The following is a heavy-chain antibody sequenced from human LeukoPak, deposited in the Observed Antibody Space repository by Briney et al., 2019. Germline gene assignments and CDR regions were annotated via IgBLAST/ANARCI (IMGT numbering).Heavy chain of an antibody. CDR3: ARGNWNHYYYGMDV. CDR1: GFTFSSCS. V-gene: IGHV3-48*02. Sequence: PGGSLRLSCAASGFTFSSCSMNWVRQAPGKGLEWVSYISSTSSTIYYADSVKGRFTISRDNAKNSLYLQMNSLRDEDTSVYYCARGNWNHYYYGMDVWGQGTTVTVSS. CDR2: ISSTSSTI. D-gene: IGHD1-1*01. J-gene: IGHJ6*02.